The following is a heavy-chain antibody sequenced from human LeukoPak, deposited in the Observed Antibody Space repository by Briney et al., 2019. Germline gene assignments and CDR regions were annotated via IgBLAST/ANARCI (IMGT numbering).Heavy chain of an antibody. CDR1: GFTFSNAW. CDR3: TTVNSVGAAAPDQPFDY. J-gene: IGHJ4*02. V-gene: IGHV3-15*01. D-gene: IGHD6-13*01. Sequence: GGSLRLSCAASGFTFSNAWMSWVRQAPGKGLEWVGRTKSKTDGGTTDYAAPVKGRFTISRDDSKNTLYLQMNSLKTEDTAVYYCTTVNSVGAAAPDQPFDYWGQGTLVTVSS. CDR2: TKSKTDGGTT.